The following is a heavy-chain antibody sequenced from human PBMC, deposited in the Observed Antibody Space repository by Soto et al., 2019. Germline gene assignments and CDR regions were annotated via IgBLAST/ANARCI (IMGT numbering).Heavy chain of an antibody. D-gene: IGHD3-22*01. CDR2: INPSGGST. CDR1: GYIFTNYY. J-gene: IGHJ5*02. CDR3: ACDAPTMIAVENNWIDP. Sequence: ASVKVSCKASGYIFTNYYIHWVRQAPGQGLEWLGVINPSGGSTSYAQKFQGRVTMSRDTSTSTVHMEVSSLGSDDTVVTYCACDAPTMIAVENNWIDPWGQGTLVTVSS. V-gene: IGHV1-46*03.